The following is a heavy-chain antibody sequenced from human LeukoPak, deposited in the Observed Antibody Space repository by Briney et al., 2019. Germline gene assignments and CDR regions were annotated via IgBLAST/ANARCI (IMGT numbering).Heavy chain of an antibody. CDR2: IWYDGSNK. CDR3: ARAMVYPDEFMDV. J-gene: IGHJ6*03. D-gene: IGHD2-8*01. V-gene: IGHV3-33*01. CDR1: GFTFSSYG. Sequence: GRSLRLSYAASGFTFSSYGMHWVRQAPGKGLEWVAVIWYDGSNKYYADSVKGRFTISRDNSKNTLYLQMNSLRAEDTAVYYCARAMVYPDEFMDVWGKGTTVTVSS.